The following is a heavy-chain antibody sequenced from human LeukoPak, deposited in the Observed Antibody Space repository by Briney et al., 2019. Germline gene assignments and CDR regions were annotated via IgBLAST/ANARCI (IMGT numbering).Heavy chain of an antibody. CDR1: GYTFSSFG. Sequence: ASVKVSCKASGYTFSSFGLSWVRQAPGQGLEWMGWINPNSGGTNYAQKFQGRVTMTRDTSISTAYMELSRLRSDDTAVYYCARAEVNYYYYYMDVWGKGTTVTVSS. CDR3: ARAEVNYYYYYMDV. CDR2: INPNSGGT. J-gene: IGHJ6*03. V-gene: IGHV1-2*02.